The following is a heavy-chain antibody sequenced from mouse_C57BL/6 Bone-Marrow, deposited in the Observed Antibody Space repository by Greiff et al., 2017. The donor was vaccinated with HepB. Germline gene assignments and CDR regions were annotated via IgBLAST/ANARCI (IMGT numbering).Heavy chain of an antibody. V-gene: IGHV2-5*01. CDR2: IWRGGST. CDR1: GFSLTSYG. Sequence: VKLVESGPGLVQPSQSLSITCTVSGFSLTSYGVHWVRQSPGKGLEWLGVIWRGGSTDYNAAFMSRLSITKDNSKSQVFFKINSLQADDTAIYYCAKTNYDYDRGGYYAMDYWGQGTSVTVSS. D-gene: IGHD2-4*01. J-gene: IGHJ4*01. CDR3: AKTNYDYDRGGYYAMDY.